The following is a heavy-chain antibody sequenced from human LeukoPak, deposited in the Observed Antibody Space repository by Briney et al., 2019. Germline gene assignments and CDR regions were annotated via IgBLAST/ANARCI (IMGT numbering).Heavy chain of an antibody. V-gene: IGHV1-69*02. J-gene: IGHJ6*03. CDR2: IIPILGIA. Sequence: SVKVSCKASGGTFSSYTISWVRQAPGQGLEWMGRIIPILGIANYAQKFQGRVTITADKSTSTAYMELSSLRSEDTAVYYCARASYYYYYMDVWGKGTTVIVSS. CDR1: GGTFSSYT. CDR3: ARASYYYYYMDV.